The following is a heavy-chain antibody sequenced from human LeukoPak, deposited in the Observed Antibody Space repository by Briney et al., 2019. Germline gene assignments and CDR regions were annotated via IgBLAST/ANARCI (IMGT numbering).Heavy chain of an antibody. V-gene: IGHV3-30*18. Sequence: HPGGSLRLSCAASGFTFSSYGMHWVRQAPGKGLEWVAVISYDGSNKLYADSVKGRFTISRDNSKNTLFVQMNSLRAEDTAVYYCAKDGHGNAWSRFYYFDYWGQGTLVTVSS. CDR1: GFTFSSYG. CDR2: ISYDGSNK. J-gene: IGHJ4*02. CDR3: AKDGHGNAWSRFYYFDY. D-gene: IGHD4-23*01.